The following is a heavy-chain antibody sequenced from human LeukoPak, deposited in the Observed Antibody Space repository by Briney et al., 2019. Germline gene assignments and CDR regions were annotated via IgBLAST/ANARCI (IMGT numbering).Heavy chain of an antibody. J-gene: IGHJ4*02. Sequence: PGGSLRLSCAASGFTFRNYAMSWVRQAPGKGLEWVSLISGSGGSIDYADSVKGRFTISRDTSKNTLYLQVNSLRAEDTAVYYCAKGGGVISYYFDYWGQGTLVTVSS. V-gene: IGHV3-23*01. D-gene: IGHD3-10*01. CDR3: AKGGGVISYYFDY. CDR2: ISGSGGSI. CDR1: GFTFRNYA.